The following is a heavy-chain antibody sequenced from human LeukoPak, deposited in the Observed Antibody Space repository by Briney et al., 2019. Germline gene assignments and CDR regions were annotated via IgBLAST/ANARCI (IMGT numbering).Heavy chain of an antibody. D-gene: IGHD4/OR15-4a*01. CDR2: IYSYNT. J-gene: IGHJ4*02. Sequence: GGSLRLSCVASRFTFSSYAMSWVRQAPGKGLEWVSFIYSYNTHYSDSVKGRFTISRDNSKNTLYLQMNSLRAEDTAVYYCARRAGAYSHPYDYWGQGTLVTVSS. CDR1: RFTFSSYA. V-gene: IGHV3-23*03. CDR3: ARRAGAYSHPYDY.